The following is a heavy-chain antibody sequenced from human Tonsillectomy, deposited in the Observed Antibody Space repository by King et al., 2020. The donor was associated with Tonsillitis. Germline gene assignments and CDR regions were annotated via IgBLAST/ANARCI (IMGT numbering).Heavy chain of an antibody. CDR3: ARDRGDWNDGFDI. J-gene: IGHJ3*02. CDR1: GFTFSSYA. Sequence: VQLVESGGGVVQPGRSLRLSCAASGFTFSSYAMHWVRQAPGKGLEWVAVISYDGNNKYYADSVKGRFTISRDNSKNTLYLQMNSLRAEDTAVYYCARDRGDWNDGFDIWGQGTMVTVSS. D-gene: IGHD1-1*01. V-gene: IGHV3-30-3*01. CDR2: ISYDGNNK.